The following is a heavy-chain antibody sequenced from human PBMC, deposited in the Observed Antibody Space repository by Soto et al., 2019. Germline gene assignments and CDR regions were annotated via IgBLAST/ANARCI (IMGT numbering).Heavy chain of an antibody. Sequence: SETLSLTCTVSGGSISSYYWSWIRQPPGKGLEWIGYIYYSGSTNYNPSLKSRVTISVDTSKNQFSLKLSSVTAADTAVYYCARDGSGSGYYYYYMDVWGKGTTVTVSS. V-gene: IGHV4-59*01. J-gene: IGHJ6*03. D-gene: IGHD6-19*01. CDR3: ARDGSGSGYYYYYMDV. CDR1: GGSISSYY. CDR2: IYYSGST.